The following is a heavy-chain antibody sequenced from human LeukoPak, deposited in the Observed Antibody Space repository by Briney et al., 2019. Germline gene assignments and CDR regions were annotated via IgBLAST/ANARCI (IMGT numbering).Heavy chain of an antibody. D-gene: IGHD3-10*01. CDR3: AGLLWFGDLSLP. V-gene: IGHV1-2*02. J-gene: IGHJ4*02. CDR1: GYTFTGYY. CDR2: INPNSGGT. Sequence: ASVKVSRKASGYTFTGYYMHWVRQAPGQGLEWMGWINPNSGGTNYAQKFQGRVTMTRDTSISTAYMELSRLRSDDTAVYYCAGLLWFGDLSLPWGQGTLVTVFS.